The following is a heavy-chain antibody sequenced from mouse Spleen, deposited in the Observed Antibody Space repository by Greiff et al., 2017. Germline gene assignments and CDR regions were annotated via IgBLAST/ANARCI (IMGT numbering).Heavy chain of an antibody. CDR3: ARRIPHYYDGSYYAMDY. CDR2: INPNNGGT. Sequence: EVQLQQSGPELVKPGASVKISCKASGYTFTDYYMNWVKQSHGKSLEWIGDINPNNGGTSYNQKFKGKATLTVDKSSSTAYMELRSLTSEDSAVYYCARRIPHYYDGSYYAMDYWGQGTSVTVSS. J-gene: IGHJ4*01. CDR1: GYTFTDYY. V-gene: IGHV1-26*01. D-gene: IGHD1-1*01.